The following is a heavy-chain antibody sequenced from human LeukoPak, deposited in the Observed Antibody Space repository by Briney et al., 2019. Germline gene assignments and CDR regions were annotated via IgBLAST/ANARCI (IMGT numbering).Heavy chain of an antibody. D-gene: IGHD5-12*01. CDR3: AKDFKVVATQLAPPDAFDI. Sequence: GGSLRLSCAASGFTFSSYSMNWVRQAPGKGLEWVSAISGSGGSTYYTDSVKGRFTISRDNSKNTLYLQMNSLRAEDTAVYYCAKDFKVVATQLAPPDAFDIWGQGTMVTVSS. J-gene: IGHJ3*02. CDR2: ISGSGGST. V-gene: IGHV3-23*01. CDR1: GFTFSSYS.